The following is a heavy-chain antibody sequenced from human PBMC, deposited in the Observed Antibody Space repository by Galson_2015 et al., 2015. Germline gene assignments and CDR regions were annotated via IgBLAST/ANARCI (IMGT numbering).Heavy chain of an antibody. D-gene: IGHD5-24*01. V-gene: IGHV1-2*02. CDR3: ARLVAEDGYNSYYFDY. Sequence: SVKVSCKASGYTFTGYYMHWVRQAPGQGLEWMGWINPNSGGTNYAQKFQGGVTMTRDTSISTAYMELSRLRSDDTAVYYCARLVAEDGYNSYYFDYWGQGTLVTVSS. CDR2: INPNSGGT. CDR1: GYTFTGYY. J-gene: IGHJ4*02.